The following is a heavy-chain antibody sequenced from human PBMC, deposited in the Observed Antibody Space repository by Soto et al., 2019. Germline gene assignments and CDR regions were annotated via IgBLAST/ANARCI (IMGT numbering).Heavy chain of an antibody. CDR3: ARANHYYYYGMDV. J-gene: IGHJ6*02. CDR1: GGSISSGGYS. V-gene: IGHV4-30-2*01. Sequence: QLQLQESGSGLVKPSQTLSLTCAVSGGSISSGGYSWSWIRQPPGKGLEWIGYIYHSGSTYYNPSLKSRVTISVDRSKNQFSLKLSSATAADTAVYYCARANHYYYYGMDVWGQGTTVTVSS. CDR2: IYHSGST.